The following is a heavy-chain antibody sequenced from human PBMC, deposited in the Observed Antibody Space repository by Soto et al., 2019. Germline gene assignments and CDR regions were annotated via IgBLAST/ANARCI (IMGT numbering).Heavy chain of an antibody. CDR1: GFTFSDHY. CDR3: DRSGPYSHFQH. J-gene: IGHJ1*01. Sequence: PGGSLRLSCVVSGFTFSDHYLDWVRQAPGKGLEWVGRTRNKANSYTTEYAASVKGRFTISRDDSKNSLYLQMNSLKTEDTAVYYCDRSGPYSHFQHWGQGTLVTVSS. CDR2: TRNKANSYTT. V-gene: IGHV3-72*01. D-gene: IGHD3-3*01.